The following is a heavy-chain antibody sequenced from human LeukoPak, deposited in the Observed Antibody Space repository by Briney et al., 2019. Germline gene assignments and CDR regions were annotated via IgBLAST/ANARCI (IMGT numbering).Heavy chain of an antibody. Sequence: ASVKVSCKASGYTFTGYYMHWVRQAPGQGLEWMGWINPNSGGTNYAQKFQGRVTMTRDTSISTAYKELSRLRSDDTAVYYCARDRLSDDFWSGRSYYFDYWGQGTLVTVSS. D-gene: IGHD3-3*01. J-gene: IGHJ4*02. CDR2: INPNSGGT. CDR3: ARDRLSDDFWSGRSYYFDY. V-gene: IGHV1-2*02. CDR1: GYTFTGYY.